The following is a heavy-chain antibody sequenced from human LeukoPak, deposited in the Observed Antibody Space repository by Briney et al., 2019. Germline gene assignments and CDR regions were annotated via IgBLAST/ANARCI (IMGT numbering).Heavy chain of an antibody. V-gene: IGHV3-74*01. CDR3: ARDEGWVTPKKRGFDM. J-gene: IGHJ3*02. Sequence: PGGSLRLSCAASGFTFSSYWMHWVRQAPGKGLVWVSSIQRDGSGTYYADTVKGRFTISRDNAKNTLYLQMTSLRADDTAAYYCARDEGWVTPKKRGFDMWGQGTMVTVSS. CDR1: GFTFSSYW. D-gene: IGHD2-21*02. CDR2: IQRDGSGT.